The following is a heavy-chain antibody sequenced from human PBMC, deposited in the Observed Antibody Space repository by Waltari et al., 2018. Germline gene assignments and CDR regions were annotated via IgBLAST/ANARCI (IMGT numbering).Heavy chain of an antibody. V-gene: IGHV3-21*01. CDR2: ITSDGTHT. D-gene: IGHD3-22*01. CDR3: ARDRRPTMILGSGAFDI. Sequence: EVRLVESGGGLVRPGESVRLSCAASGFKFSYSPMNWVRQSPGKGPEWISFITSDGTHTTYADSMRGRLTISRDNAKNSLFLQINSLRADDTAVYYCARDRRPTMILGSGAFDIWGQGTVVNVSS. CDR1: GFKFSYSP. J-gene: IGHJ3*02.